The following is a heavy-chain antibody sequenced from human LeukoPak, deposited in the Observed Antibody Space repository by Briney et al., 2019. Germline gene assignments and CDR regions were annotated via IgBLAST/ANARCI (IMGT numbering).Heavy chain of an antibody. D-gene: IGHD4-23*01. CDR3: ARDGGNSEAFDI. J-gene: IGHJ3*02. CDR1: GFTFSRFG. Sequence: GGSLRLSCAASGFTFSRFGMHWVCQAPGKGLEWVSVIYSGGSTYYADSVKGRFTISRDNSKNTLYLQMNSLRAEDTAVYYCARDGGNSEAFDIWGQGTMVTVSS. V-gene: IGHV3-53*01. CDR2: IYSGGST.